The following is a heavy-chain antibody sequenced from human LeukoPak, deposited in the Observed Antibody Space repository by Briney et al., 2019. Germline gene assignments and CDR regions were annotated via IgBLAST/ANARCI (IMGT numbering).Heavy chain of an antibody. D-gene: IGHD3-22*01. J-gene: IGHJ5*02. V-gene: IGHV3-74*01. CDR2: INSDGSST. CDR3: ARDLGQYYDTSDNWFDP. CDR1: GFTFSSYW. Sequence: GGSLRLSCAASGFTFSSYWMHWVRQAPGKGLVWVSRINSDGSSTSYADSVKGRFTISRDNAKNTLYLQMNSLRAEDTAVYYCARDLGQYYDTSDNWFDPWGQGTLVTVSS.